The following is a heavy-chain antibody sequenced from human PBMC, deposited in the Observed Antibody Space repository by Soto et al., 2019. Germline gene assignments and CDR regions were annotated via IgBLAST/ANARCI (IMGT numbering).Heavy chain of an antibody. CDR3: ARRAALRTNGMDV. D-gene: IGHD1-7*01. Sequence: PGESLKISCRGSGYNFNIYWIACVRQMPGKGLEWMGIIYPGDSDTRYSPSFQGQGTISVDKSISTAYLHWSSLKASDTATYYCARRAALRTNGMDVWGQGTTVTVSS. CDR2: IYPGDSDT. V-gene: IGHV5-51*01. J-gene: IGHJ6*02. CDR1: GYNFNIYW.